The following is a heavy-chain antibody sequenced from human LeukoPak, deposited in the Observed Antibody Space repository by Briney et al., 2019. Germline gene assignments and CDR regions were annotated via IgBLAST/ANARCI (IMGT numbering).Heavy chain of an antibody. CDR2: ISSDAGSA. V-gene: IGHV3-23*01. CDR3: AKTGLSGTTGDAFDM. D-gene: IGHD1-7*01. Sequence: GGSLRLSCAASGFTFDTYSMSWLRQAPGGGLEWVSGISSDAGSAYYADSVQGRFTISRDNSDNTVSLQMSSLRAGGTAVYYCAKTGLSGTTGDAFDMWGQGTVVTVSS. J-gene: IGHJ3*02. CDR1: GFTFDTYS.